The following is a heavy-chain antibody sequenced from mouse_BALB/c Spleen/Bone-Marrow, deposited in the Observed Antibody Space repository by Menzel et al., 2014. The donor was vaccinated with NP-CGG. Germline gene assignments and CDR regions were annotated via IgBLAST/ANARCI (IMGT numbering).Heavy chain of an antibody. CDR3: ARWGDHPEVH. CDR2: IDPANGNT. V-gene: IGHV14-3*02. CDR1: RINYTDTS. J-gene: IGHJ4*01. D-gene: IGHD2-14*01. Sequence: EVRHQQSVAHRVKSGASVKVSWSPSRINYTDTSMHWEKQRPEQGLEWIGRIDPANGNTKYDSKFQGKATITADTSSSTAFLQLSSLTSEDTAVYFCARWGDHPEVHWGPAPPAT.